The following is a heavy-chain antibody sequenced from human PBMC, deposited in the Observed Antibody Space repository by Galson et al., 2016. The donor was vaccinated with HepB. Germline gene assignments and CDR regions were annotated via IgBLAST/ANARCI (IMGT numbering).Heavy chain of an antibody. Sequence: SLTCAVSGGSLSGYYWSWIRQPPGKGLEWIGEISNSGSTNHNPSLKSRVTISPDTSRNQFSLILTSVTAADTAVYYCTRGRGIALWGQGTLVTVSS. V-gene: IGHV4-34*01. CDR2: ISNSGST. CDR1: GGSLSGYY. J-gene: IGHJ4*02. CDR3: TRGRGIAL.